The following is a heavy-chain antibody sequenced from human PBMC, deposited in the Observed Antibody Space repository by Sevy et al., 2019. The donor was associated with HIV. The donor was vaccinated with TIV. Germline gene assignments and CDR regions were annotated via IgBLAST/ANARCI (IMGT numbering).Heavy chain of an antibody. J-gene: IGHJ4*02. CDR2: ISAYNGNT. CDR3: ARVNYYDSSGYSHFDY. CDR1: GYTFTSYG. V-gene: IGHV1-18*01. D-gene: IGHD3-22*01. Sequence: ASVKVSCKASGYTFTSYGISWVRQAPGQGLEWMGWISAYNGNTNYAQKLQGRVTMTTDTSTSTAYMELRSLRSDDTAVYYCARVNYYDSSGYSHFDYWGQGTLVTVSS.